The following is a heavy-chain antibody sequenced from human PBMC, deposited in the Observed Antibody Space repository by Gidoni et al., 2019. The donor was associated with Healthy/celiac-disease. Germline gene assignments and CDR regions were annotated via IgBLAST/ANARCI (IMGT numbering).Heavy chain of an antibody. Sequence: QVQLVQSGAEVKTPGASVKVSCTASGYTFTGYNMHWVRQAPGQGLEWVGWINPNSGGTNYAQKFQGRVTMTRDTSISTAYMELSRLRSDDTAVYYCAPQSRRFLEWLPLPWGQGTLVTVSS. CDR3: APQSRRFLEWLPLP. CDR2: INPNSGGT. CDR1: GYTFTGYN. V-gene: IGHV1-2*02. J-gene: IGHJ5*02. D-gene: IGHD3-3*01.